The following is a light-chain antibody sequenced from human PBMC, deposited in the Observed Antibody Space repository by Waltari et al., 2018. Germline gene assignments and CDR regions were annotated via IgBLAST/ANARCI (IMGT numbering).Light chain of an antibody. CDR3: TSYTSSNTYV. V-gene: IGLV2-14*04. CDR2: DVS. J-gene: IGLJ1*01. Sequence: WYQQHPGKAPKLRSYDVSKRPSGVANRFSGSKSGNTASLTIAGLQAEDEADYYCTSYTSSNTYVFGTGTKVTVL.